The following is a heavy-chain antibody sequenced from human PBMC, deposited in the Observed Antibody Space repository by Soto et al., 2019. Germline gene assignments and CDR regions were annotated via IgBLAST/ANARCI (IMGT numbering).Heavy chain of an antibody. J-gene: IGHJ4*02. V-gene: IGHV1-18*01. D-gene: IGHD6-13*01. CDR2: ISAYNGNT. Sequence: ASVKVSCKASGYTFTSYGISWVRQAPGQGLEWMGWISAYNGNTNYAQKLQGRVTMTTDTSTSTAYMELRSLRSDDTAVYYCARDSSSSWPVVGSFDYWGQGTLVTVSS. CDR3: ARDSSSSWPVVGSFDY. CDR1: GYTFTSYG.